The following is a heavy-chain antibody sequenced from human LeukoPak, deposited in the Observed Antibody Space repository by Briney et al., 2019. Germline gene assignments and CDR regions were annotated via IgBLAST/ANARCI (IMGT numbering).Heavy chain of an antibody. CDR3: ARESIVRHAFDI. J-gene: IGHJ3*02. V-gene: IGHV4-34*01. CDR2: INHSGST. CDR1: GGSFSGYY. D-gene: IGHD2-21*01. Sequence: SETLSLTCAVYGGSFSGYYWSWIRQPPGKGLEWIGEINHSGSTNYNPSLKSRVTISVDTSKNQFSLKLSSVAAADTAVYYCARESIVRHAFDIWGQGTMVTVSS.